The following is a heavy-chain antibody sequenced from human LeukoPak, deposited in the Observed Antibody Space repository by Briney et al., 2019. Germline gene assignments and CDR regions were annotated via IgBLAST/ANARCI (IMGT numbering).Heavy chain of an antibody. Sequence: GSLRLSCAASGFTFSSYGMNWVRQAPGKGLEWVAVISYDGSNKYYADSVKGRFTISRDNSKNTLYLQMNSLRAEDTAVYYCAKDQGYYDSSGYYHNWFDPWGQGTLVTVSS. CDR3: AKDQGYYDSSGYYHNWFDP. J-gene: IGHJ5*02. CDR1: GFTFSSYG. D-gene: IGHD3-22*01. CDR2: ISYDGSNK. V-gene: IGHV3-30*18.